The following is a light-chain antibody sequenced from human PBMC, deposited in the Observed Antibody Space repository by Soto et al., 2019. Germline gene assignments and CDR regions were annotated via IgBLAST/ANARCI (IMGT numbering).Light chain of an antibody. Sequence: DIQMTQSPSTLSASVGDRVTITCRASQSISSWLAWYQQKPGKAPKLLINKASSLESGVPSRFSGSGSGTEFTLTISSLQPDDFATYYCQHYNSYSEAFGQGTKVDI. CDR1: QSISSW. CDR3: QHYNSYSEA. J-gene: IGKJ1*01. V-gene: IGKV1-5*03. CDR2: KAS.